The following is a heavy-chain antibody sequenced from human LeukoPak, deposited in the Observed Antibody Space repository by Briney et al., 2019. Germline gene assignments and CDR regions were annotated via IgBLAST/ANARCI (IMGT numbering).Heavy chain of an antibody. J-gene: IGHJ3*02. CDR2: TNYNGST. Sequence: PSENVSLTCTVSGVSMSCYYWSWIPQSPDKGLLWSVYTNYNGSTNYNPSVKCRVIISIDMSKNQFSLTLSSVTAADAALYYCARHFTYYYDSSGYPRDAFDIWGQGTMVTV. CDR3: ARHFTYYYDSSGYPRDAFDI. V-gene: IGHV4-59*08. D-gene: IGHD3-22*01. CDR1: GVSMSCYY.